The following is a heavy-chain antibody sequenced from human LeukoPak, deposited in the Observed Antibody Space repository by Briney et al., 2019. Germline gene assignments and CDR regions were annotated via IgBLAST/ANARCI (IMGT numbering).Heavy chain of an antibody. Sequence: SETLSLTCTVSGGSISSYYWSWIRQPPGKGLEWIGYIYYSGSTNYNPSLKSRVTISVDTSKNQFSLKLSSVTAADTAVYYCARASYSYDISGWVPFDYWGQGTLVTVSS. CDR1: GGSISSYY. CDR3: ARASYSYDISGWVPFDY. D-gene: IGHD3-22*01. V-gene: IGHV4-59*01. J-gene: IGHJ4*02. CDR2: IYYSGST.